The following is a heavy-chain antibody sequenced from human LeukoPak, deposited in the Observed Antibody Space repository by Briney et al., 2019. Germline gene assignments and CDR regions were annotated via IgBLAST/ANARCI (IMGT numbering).Heavy chain of an antibody. CDR2: IHYDGSNK. J-gene: IGHJ4*02. D-gene: IGHD3-3*01. Sequence: GGSLRLSCAASGFTFSLYGMHWVRQAPGKGLEWVAFIHYDGSNKYYADSVKGRFTISRDNSKNTLYLQMNSLRAEDTAVYYCAKAYYDFWTGYSLGDYWGQGTLVPASS. V-gene: IGHV3-30*02. CDR1: GFTFSLYG. CDR3: AKAYYDFWTGYSLGDY.